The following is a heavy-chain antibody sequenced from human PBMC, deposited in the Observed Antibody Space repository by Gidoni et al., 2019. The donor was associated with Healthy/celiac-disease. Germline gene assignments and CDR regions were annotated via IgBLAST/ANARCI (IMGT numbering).Heavy chain of an antibody. J-gene: IGHJ6*02. CDR1: GGSISSVRYY. V-gene: IGHV4-31*03. D-gene: IGHD6-6*01. CDR3: ARGRIAARPFPDYYYGMDV. CDR2: IYYSGST. Sequence: QVQLQESGPGLVKPSQTLSLTCTVSGGSISSVRYYWSWIRQHPGKGLEWIGYIYYSGSTYYNPSLKSRGTISVDTSKNQFSLKLSSVTAADTAVYYCARGRIAARPFPDYYYGMDVWGQGTTVTVSS.